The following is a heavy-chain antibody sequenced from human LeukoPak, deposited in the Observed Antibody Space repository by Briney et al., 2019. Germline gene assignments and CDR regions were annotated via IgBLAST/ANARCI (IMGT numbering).Heavy chain of an antibody. CDR3: AKTYYDFWSGPPRYYYMDV. CDR1: GYSFTSYW. J-gene: IGHJ6*03. D-gene: IGHD3-3*01. Sequence: GESLKISCKGSGYSFTSYWIGWVRQMPGKGLEWMGIIYPGDSDTRYSPSFQGQVTISADKSISTAYLQWSSLKASDTAMYYCAKTYYDFWSGPPRYYYMDVWGKGTTVTVS. CDR2: IYPGDSDT. V-gene: IGHV5-51*01.